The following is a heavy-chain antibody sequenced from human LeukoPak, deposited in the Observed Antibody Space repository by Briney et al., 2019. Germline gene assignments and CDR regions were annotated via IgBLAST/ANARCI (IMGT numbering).Heavy chain of an antibody. Sequence: GGSLRLSCAASGFTFSSHSMNWVRQAPGKGLEWVSYISSSSSTIYYADSVKGRFTISRDNAKNSLYLQMNSLRAEDTAVYYCARVRYHYYMDVWGKGTTVTVSS. V-gene: IGHV3-48*01. CDR1: GFTFSSHS. D-gene: IGHD3-16*01. J-gene: IGHJ6*03. CDR3: ARVRYHYYMDV. CDR2: ISSSSSTI.